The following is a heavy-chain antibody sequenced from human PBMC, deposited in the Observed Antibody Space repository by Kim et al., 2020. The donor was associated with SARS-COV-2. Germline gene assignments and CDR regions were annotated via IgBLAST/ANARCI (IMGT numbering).Heavy chain of an antibody. Sequence: VVQAGRSLRLSCAASGFTFSSYGMHWVRQAPGKGLEWVAVISYDGSNKYYADSVKGRFTISRDNSKNTLYLQMNSLRAEDTAVYYCANWHELNDRGVIMSNSEDYYGMDVWGQGTKVTV. V-gene: IGHV3-30*18. CDR3: ANWHELNDRGVIMSNSEDYYGMDV. CDR1: GFTFSSYG. J-gene: IGHJ6*02. CDR2: ISYDGSNK. D-gene: IGHD3-10*01.